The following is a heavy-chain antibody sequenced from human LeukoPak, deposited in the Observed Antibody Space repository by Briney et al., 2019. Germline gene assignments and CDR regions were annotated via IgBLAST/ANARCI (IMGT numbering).Heavy chain of an antibody. Sequence: GGSLRLSCAASGFTFSSYGMHWVRQAPGKGLEWVAVTRYDGSNKNYADSVKGRFTISRDNSKNTLYLQMNSLRAEDTAVYYCARVADYSNSAHADYWGQGTLVTVSS. V-gene: IGHV3-33*01. CDR3: ARVADYSNSAHADY. CDR1: GFTFSSYG. J-gene: IGHJ4*02. CDR2: TRYDGSNK. D-gene: IGHD4-11*01.